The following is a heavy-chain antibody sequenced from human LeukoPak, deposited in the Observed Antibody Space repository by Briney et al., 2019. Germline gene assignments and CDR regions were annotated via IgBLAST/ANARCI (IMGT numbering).Heavy chain of an antibody. CDR1: GFTFRAYG. D-gene: IGHD5-12*01. CDR2: ISDDGSHK. Sequence: GGSLSLSCAASGFTFRAYGLHWVRQTPGKGLEWVAIISDDGSHKYYADSVKGRFTISRDNSKNTLYLQMSSLRAEDTAVYYCANVDAGDYWGQGTLVTVSS. J-gene: IGHJ4*02. V-gene: IGHV3-30*18. CDR3: ANVDAGDY.